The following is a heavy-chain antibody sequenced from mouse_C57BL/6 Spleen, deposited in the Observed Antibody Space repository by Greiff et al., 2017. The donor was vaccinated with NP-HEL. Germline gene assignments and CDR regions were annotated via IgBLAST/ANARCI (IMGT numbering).Heavy chain of an antibody. CDR1: GYTFTSYT. CDR3: ARYDYDGAMDY. CDR2: INPSSGYT. J-gene: IGHJ4*01. D-gene: IGHD2-4*01. Sequence: LVESGAELARPGASVKMSCKASGYTFTSYTMHWVKQRPGQGLEWIGYINPSSGYTKYNQKFKDKATLTADKSSSTAYMQLSSLTSEDSAVYYCARYDYDGAMDYWGQGTSVTVSS. V-gene: IGHV1-4*01.